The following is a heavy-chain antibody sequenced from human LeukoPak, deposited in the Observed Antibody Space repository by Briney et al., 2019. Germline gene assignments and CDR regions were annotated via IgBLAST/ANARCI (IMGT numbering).Heavy chain of an antibody. CDR1: GFTFSSYE. J-gene: IGHJ4*02. D-gene: IGHD2-21*02. CDR2: ISGSGSTI. CDR3: ARGNVVVTATYYFDY. Sequence: PGGSLRLSCAASGFTFSSYEMNWVGQAPGKGLEWVSYISGSGSTIYYADSVKGRFTISRDNAKNSLYLQMNSLRAEDTAVYYCARGNVVVTATYYFDYWGRGTLVTVSS. V-gene: IGHV3-48*03.